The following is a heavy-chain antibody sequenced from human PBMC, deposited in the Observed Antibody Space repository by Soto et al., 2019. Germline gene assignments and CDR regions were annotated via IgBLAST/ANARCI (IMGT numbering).Heavy chain of an antibody. Sequence: QVQLMQSGAEVKKPGASVMVSCKASGYNFTNYGLTWVRQAPGQGLEWMGWISPYYGNTNYAQNFRGRLTLTTETSTVSAYMELRSLRSDDTAVYYCARGDSIGRVYYGMDVWGQGTTVTVSS. D-gene: IGHD3-22*01. CDR2: ISPYYGNT. CDR3: ARGDSIGRVYYGMDV. J-gene: IGHJ6*02. CDR1: GYNFTNYG. V-gene: IGHV1-18*01.